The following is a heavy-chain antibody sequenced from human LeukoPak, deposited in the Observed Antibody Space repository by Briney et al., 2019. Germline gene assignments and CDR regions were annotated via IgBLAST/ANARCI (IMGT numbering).Heavy chain of an antibody. Sequence: GASVKVSCKASGFSFTSHYMQWVRQAPGQGLEWMGLINPSGSSTLYAQKFQGRVTMTRDMSTTTDYMELSSLRSEDTAVYYCARTAQGTSSLEFDPWGQGTLVTVSS. V-gene: IGHV1-46*01. CDR1: GFSFTSHY. CDR2: INPSGSST. CDR3: ARTAQGTSSLEFDP. J-gene: IGHJ5*02. D-gene: IGHD6-13*01.